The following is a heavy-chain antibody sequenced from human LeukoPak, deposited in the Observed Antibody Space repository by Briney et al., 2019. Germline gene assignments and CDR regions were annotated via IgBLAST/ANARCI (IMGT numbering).Heavy chain of an antibody. CDR3: ARALTGYSSGQLGAFDY. J-gene: IGHJ4*02. Sequence: SVKVSCKASGYTFTSYDINWVRQATGQGLEWMGRIIPILGIANYAQKFQGRVTITADKSTSTAYMELSSLRSEDTAVYYCARALTGYSSGQLGAFDYWGQGTLVTVSS. CDR1: GYTFTSYD. CDR2: IIPILGIA. D-gene: IGHD6-19*01. V-gene: IGHV1-69*04.